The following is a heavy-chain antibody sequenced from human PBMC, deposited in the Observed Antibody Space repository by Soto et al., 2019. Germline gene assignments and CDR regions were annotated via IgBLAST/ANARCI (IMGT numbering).Heavy chain of an antibody. CDR2: IVPIVGTA. J-gene: IGHJ6*02. V-gene: IGHV1-69*13. Sequence: GASVKVSCKASGGTFSSYAISWVRQAPGQGLEWMGGIVPIVGTANYAQKFQGRDTITADESTSTAYMELSSLRSEETAVYYCARDLGVVGIDFWVQGTTVTVSS. CDR3: ARDLGVVGIDF. CDR1: GGTFSSYA.